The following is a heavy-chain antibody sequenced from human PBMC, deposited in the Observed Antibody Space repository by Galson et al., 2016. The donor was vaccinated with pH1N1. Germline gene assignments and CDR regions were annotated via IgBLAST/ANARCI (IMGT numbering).Heavy chain of an antibody. CDR1: RGSISDKDYS. CDR2: ISHTGST. V-gene: IGHV4-30-2*01. D-gene: IGHD2-8*01. J-gene: IGHJ3*02. Sequence: TLSLTCTPSRGSISDKDYSWSWIRQPPGKGLEWIGYISHTGSTCFNPSLKSRLTISLGGSRKQFSLKLTSVTAADTAVYYCARLTGVFETADAFDIWGQGTMVTVTP. CDR3: ARLTGVFETADAFDI.